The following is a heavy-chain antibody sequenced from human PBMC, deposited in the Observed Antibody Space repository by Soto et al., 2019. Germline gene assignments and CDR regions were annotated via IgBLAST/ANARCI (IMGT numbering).Heavy chain of an antibody. V-gene: IGHV1-69*13. J-gene: IGHJ6*02. CDR2: IIPTFGTA. CDR3: ARGRGTGYYGMDV. CDR1: GDTFSSYT. D-gene: IGHD3-10*01. Sequence: SVKVSCKASGDTFSSYTISWVRQAPGQGLEWMGGIIPTFGTANYAQKFQGRVTITADESASTAYMDLSSLRSEDTAVYFCARGRGTGYYGMDVWGQGTTVTVSS.